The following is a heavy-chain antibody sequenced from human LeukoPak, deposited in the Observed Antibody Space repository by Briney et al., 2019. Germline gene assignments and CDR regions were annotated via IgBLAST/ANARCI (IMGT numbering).Heavy chain of an antibody. CDR1: GFSFNSYN. J-gene: IGHJ4*02. D-gene: IGHD1-1*01. Sequence: GGSLRLSCEASGFSFNSYNMCWVRQAPGQGLEWVSDISSSSSITYYADSVKGRFTISRDNAKNSLYLQMNSLRVEDTAVYYCARVSGRLERQSDLDYWGQGTLVVVSS. CDR2: ISSSSSIT. CDR3: ARVSGRLERQSDLDY. V-gene: IGHV3-48*01.